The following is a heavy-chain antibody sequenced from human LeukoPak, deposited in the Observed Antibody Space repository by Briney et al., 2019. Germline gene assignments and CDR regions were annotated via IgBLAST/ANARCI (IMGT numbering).Heavy chain of an antibody. CDR2: IYYSGST. CDR3: ARGGFSSGVDY. D-gene: IGHD5-18*01. V-gene: IGHV4-59*08. CDR1: GGSISRYY. J-gene: IGHJ4*02. Sequence: SETLSLTCTVSGGSISRYYWSWIRQPPGKGLEWIGYIYYSGSTYYNPSLKSRVTISVDGSKNQFSLKLSSVTAADTAVYYCARGGFSSGVDYWGQGALVTVSS.